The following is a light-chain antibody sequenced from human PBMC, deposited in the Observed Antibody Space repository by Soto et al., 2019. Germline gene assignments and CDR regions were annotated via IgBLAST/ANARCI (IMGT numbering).Light chain of an antibody. Sequence: EIVMTQSPATLSVSPGERATLSCRASQSANIHLAWYQQRPGQAPRLLIHDASHRAAGIPARFSGSGFGTDFTLTISSLEPEDAAVYYCQQRSNWPPITFGQGTRLEIK. CDR3: QQRSNWPPIT. CDR2: DAS. V-gene: IGKV3-11*01. CDR1: QSANIH. J-gene: IGKJ5*01.